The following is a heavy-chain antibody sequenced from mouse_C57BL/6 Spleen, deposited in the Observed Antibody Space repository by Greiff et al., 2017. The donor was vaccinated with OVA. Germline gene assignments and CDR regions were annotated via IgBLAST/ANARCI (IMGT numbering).Heavy chain of an antibody. J-gene: IGHJ3*01. CDR2: LSGGGGNN. CDR1: GFTFSSYT. CDR3: ARHSNYVGAWFAY. D-gene: IGHD2-5*01. Sequence: EVQLVESGGGLVKPGGSLKLSCAASGFTFSSYTMSWVRQTPEKRLEWVATLSGGGGNNYYPDSVKGRFTIYRDNAKNTLYLQMSSLRSEDTALYYWARHSNYVGAWFAYWCQGTLVTVSA. V-gene: IGHV5-9*01.